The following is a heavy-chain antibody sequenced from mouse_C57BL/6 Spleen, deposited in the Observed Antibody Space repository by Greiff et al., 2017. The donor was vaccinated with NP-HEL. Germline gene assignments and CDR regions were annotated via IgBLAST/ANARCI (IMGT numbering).Heavy chain of an antibody. J-gene: IGHJ2*01. CDR1: GYAFTNYL. CDR2: INPGSGGT. CDR3: ARGGSYFYFDY. V-gene: IGHV1-54*01. Sequence: QVQLKQSGAELVRPGTSVKVSCKASGYAFTNYLIEWVKQRPGQGLEWIGVINPGSGGTNYNEKFKGKATLTADKSSSTAYMQLSSLTSEDSAVYFCARGGSYFYFDYWGQGTTLTVSS. D-gene: IGHD2-10*01.